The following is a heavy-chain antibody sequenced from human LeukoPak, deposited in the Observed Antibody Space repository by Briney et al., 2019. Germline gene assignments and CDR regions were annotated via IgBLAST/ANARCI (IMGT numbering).Heavy chain of an antibody. V-gene: IGHV3-30-3*01. CDR2: ISYDGSNK. CDR3: ARDGVELAFDY. D-gene: IGHD6-6*01. Sequence: PGRSLRLSCAASGFTFSSYAMHWVRQAPGKGLEWVAVISYDGSNKYYADSVKGRFTISRDNSKNTLYLQMNSLRAEDTAVYYCARDGVELAFDYWGQGTLVTVSS. CDR1: GFTFSSYA. J-gene: IGHJ4*02.